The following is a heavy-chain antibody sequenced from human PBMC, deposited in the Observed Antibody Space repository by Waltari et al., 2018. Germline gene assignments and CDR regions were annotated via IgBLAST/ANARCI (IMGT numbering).Heavy chain of an antibody. CDR1: GFTFGEYA. CDR2: ISWVSDSI. J-gene: IGHJ3*02. Sequence: EVQLVESGGGLVKPGRSLRLSCAASGFTFGEYAMHWVRQAPGKGLEWVAGISWVSDSIGYADSVKGLFTISRDNAKNSLFLQMNSLRVEDMALYYCAKDTGPGYASGWYKYEAFDIWGQGTLVTVSS. D-gene: IGHD6-19*01. V-gene: IGHV3-9*03. CDR3: AKDTGPGYASGWYKYEAFDI.